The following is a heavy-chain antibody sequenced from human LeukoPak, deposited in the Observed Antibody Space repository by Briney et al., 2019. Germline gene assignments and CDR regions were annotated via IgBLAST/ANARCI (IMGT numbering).Heavy chain of an antibody. Sequence: ASVKVSCKASGGTFSSYAISWVRQAPGQGLEWMGRINANSGDTNYAQKFQGRVTMTRDTSSSTVYMELSRLRSDDTAVYYCARDRAGGTYYSWYFDLWGRGTLVTVSS. J-gene: IGHJ2*01. CDR3: ARDRAGGTYYSWYFDL. CDR2: INANSGDT. V-gene: IGHV1-2*06. CDR1: GGTFSSYA. D-gene: IGHD1-26*01.